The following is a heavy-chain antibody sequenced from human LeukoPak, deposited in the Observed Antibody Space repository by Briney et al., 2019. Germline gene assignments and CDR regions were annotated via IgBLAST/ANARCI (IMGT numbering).Heavy chain of an antibody. D-gene: IGHD6-19*01. CDR2: IYYSGST. CDR3: ARHRDSSGWYDFDY. Sequence: SETLSLTCTVSGGSINSSNYCWGWIRQPPGKGLEWIESIYYSGSTYYNPSLKSRVSISVDTSKDQFSLKLSSVTAADTAVYYYARHRDSSGWYDFDYWGQGNLVTVSS. V-gene: IGHV4-39*01. J-gene: IGHJ4*02. CDR1: GGSINSSNYC.